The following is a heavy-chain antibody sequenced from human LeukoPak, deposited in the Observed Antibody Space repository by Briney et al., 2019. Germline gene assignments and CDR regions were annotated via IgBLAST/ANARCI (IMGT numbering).Heavy chain of an antibody. CDR2: IRARNGDT. CDR1: GYTFTNYG. CDR3: ARDGDFWSGYYPNYYYYGMDV. Sequence: ASVKVSCKASGYTFTNYGVSWVRQAPGQGLEWMGWIRARNGDTRYPQKFQGRVTLTTDTSTSTAYMELSSLRSEDTAVYYCARDGDFWSGYYPNYYYYGMDVWGQGTTVTVSS. J-gene: IGHJ6*02. V-gene: IGHV1-18*01. D-gene: IGHD3-3*01.